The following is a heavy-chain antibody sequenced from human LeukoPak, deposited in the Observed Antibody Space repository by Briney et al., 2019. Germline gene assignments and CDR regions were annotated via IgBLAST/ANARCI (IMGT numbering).Heavy chain of an antibody. V-gene: IGHV1-24*01. Sequence: ASVKVSCKVSGYTLTELSMHWVRQAPGKGLEWMGGFDPEDGETIYAQKFQGRVTMTEDTSTDTAYMELSSLRSEDTAVYYCATGTMTGKESAEYFQHWGQGTLVTVSS. CDR3: ATGTMTGKESAEYFQH. CDR1: GYTLTELS. D-gene: IGHD3-9*01. J-gene: IGHJ1*01. CDR2: FDPEDGET.